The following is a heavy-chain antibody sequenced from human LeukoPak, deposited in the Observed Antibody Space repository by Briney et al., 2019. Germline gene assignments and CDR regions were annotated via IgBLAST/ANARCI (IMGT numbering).Heavy chain of an antibody. D-gene: IGHD3-3*01. CDR2: ITTSSSSI. J-gene: IGHJ3*02. Sequence: GESLRLSCEASGFTFSMYDMYSVRQAPGKGLEWVSYITTSSSSINYADSVKGRFTISGDNDKNSLYLQMNSLRGEDTALYYCARNAILGVAPSIGDVSVSAFDIWGQGTMVTVSS. CDR1: GFTFSMYD. V-gene: IGHV3-48*01. CDR3: ARNAILGVAPSIGDVSVSAFDI.